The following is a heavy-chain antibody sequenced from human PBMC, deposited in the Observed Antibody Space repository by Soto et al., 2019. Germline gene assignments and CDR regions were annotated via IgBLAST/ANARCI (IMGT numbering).Heavy chain of an antibody. V-gene: IGHV1-2*02. J-gene: IGHJ4*02. CDR1: GYTFAAFF. D-gene: IGHD4-17*01. CDR2: INPTSGAT. Sequence: QVQLVQSGAEVKKPGASVKVSCKTSGYTFAAFFIHWIRQAPGQGLEWMGWINPTSGATVSAQKFQDRVTMTRDTSICTAYMELRGLKSDDTAVYYCTRDPDYGDYWGYFFDYWGQGTPVSVSS. CDR3: TRDPDYGDYWGYFFDY.